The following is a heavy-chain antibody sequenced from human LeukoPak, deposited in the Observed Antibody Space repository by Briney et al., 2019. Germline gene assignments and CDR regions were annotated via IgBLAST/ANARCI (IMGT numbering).Heavy chain of an antibody. CDR1: GGSFSGYY. J-gene: IGHJ4*02. D-gene: IGHD3-22*01. Sequence: PSETLSLTCAVYGGSFSGYYWSWIRQPPGKGREGIGEINHSGSTNYNPSLKSRVTISVDTSKNQFSLKLSSVTAADTAVYYCARGPYYDSSGRYYFDYWGQGTLVTVSS. CDR2: INHSGST. CDR3: ARGPYYDSSGRYYFDY. V-gene: IGHV4-34*01.